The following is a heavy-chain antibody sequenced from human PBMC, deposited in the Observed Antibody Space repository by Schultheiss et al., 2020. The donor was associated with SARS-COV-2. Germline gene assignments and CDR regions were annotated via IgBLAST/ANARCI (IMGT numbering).Heavy chain of an antibody. CDR3: ARSVDFDSSGYAY. V-gene: IGHV4-34*01. CDR2: IKHSGST. CDR1: GGSFTGYY. Sequence: GSLRLSCAVSGGSFTGYYCTLIRQPPGKRLEWIAEIKHSGSTNYNPSLKSRVTVSIDTAKHHFSLKLNSVTAADTAVYYCARSVDFDSSGYAYWGQGILVTVSS. D-gene: IGHD3-22*01. J-gene: IGHJ4*02.